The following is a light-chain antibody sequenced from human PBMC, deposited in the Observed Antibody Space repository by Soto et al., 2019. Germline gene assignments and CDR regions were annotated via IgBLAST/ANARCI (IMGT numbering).Light chain of an antibody. CDR1: QSVGNS. CDR3: HQHSDWPLT. CDR2: EVS. Sequence: EIVLTQSPATLSLPPGERSTLSCRASQSVGNSLAWYQQKPGQAPGLLIHEVSTRATGIPARFSGSGCGTDFTLTISSLEPEDFAVYYCHQHSDWPLTFGAGTKVDIK. V-gene: IGKV3-11*01. J-gene: IGKJ4*01.